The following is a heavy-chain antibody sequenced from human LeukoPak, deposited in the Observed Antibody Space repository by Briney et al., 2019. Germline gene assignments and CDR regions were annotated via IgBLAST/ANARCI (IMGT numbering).Heavy chain of an antibody. CDR3: ARGGGIRFLEWLLYRDAFDI. CDR2: ISSSGSTI. J-gene: IGHJ3*02. V-gene: IGHV3-11*04. D-gene: IGHD3-3*01. CDR1: GFTFSDYY. Sequence: GGSLRLSCAASGFTFSDYYMSWIRQAPGKGLEWVSYISSSGSTIYYADSVKGRFTISRDNAKNSLYLQMNSLRAEDTAVYYCARGGGIRFLEWLLYRDAFDIWGQGTMVTVSS.